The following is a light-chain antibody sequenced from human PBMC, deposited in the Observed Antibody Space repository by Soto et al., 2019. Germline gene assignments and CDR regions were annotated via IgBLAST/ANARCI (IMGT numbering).Light chain of an antibody. CDR2: EVS. CDR1: SSDVGAYKY. J-gene: IGLJ2*01. V-gene: IGLV2-14*01. Sequence: QSVLTQPASVSGSPGQSITISCSGTSSDVGAYKYVSWYQQHPGKAPKLMIYEVSNRPSGVSNRFSGSKSGNTASLTISGLQSEDEADYYCSSYTSRSTREFGGGTKLTVL. CDR3: SSYTSRSTRE.